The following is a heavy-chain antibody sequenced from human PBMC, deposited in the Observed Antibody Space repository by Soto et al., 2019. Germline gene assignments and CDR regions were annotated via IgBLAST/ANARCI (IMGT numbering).Heavy chain of an antibody. V-gene: IGHV1-69*13. CDR2: IIPIFGTA. D-gene: IGHD6-19*01. CDR1: GGTFSSYA. Sequence: SVKVSCKASGGTFSSYAISWVRQAPGQGLEWMGGIIPIFGTANYAQKFQGRVTITADESTSTAYMELSSLRSEDTAVYYCARKIAVAGTRGGWFDPWGQGTLVTVSS. CDR3: ARKIAVAGTRGGWFDP. J-gene: IGHJ5*02.